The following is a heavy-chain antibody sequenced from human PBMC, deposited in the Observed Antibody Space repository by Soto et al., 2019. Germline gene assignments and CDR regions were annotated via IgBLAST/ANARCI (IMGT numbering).Heavy chain of an antibody. D-gene: IGHD3-16*02. Sequence: GASVKVSCKASGYTFTNYGISWVRQAPGQGLEWMGWISAYNGNTNYAQAQKFQGRVTMTTDTSTSTAYMELRSLRSDDTAVYYCASHRSVNWGQGTLVTVSS. CDR3: ASHRSVN. V-gene: IGHV1-18*04. CDR2: ISAYNGNT. J-gene: IGHJ4*02. CDR1: GYTFTNYG.